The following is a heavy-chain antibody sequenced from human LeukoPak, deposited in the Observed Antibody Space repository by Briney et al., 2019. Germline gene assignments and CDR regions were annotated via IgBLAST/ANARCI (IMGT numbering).Heavy chain of an antibody. CDR2: IYSGGST. Sequence: GGSLRLSCAASGFTVSGYYMSWVRQAPGKGLEGVSVIYSGGSTYYADSVKGRFTMSRDNSKNTLYLQMNSLRAEDTAVYYCATIAARSFDNWGQGTLVAVSS. D-gene: IGHD6-6*01. CDR1: GFTVSGYY. J-gene: IGHJ4*02. V-gene: IGHV3-66*01. CDR3: ATIAARSFDN.